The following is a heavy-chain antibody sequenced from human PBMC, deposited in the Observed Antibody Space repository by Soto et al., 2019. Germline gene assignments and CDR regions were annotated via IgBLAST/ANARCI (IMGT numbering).Heavy chain of an antibody. Sequence: PSETLSLTYTVSGGSISSYYWSWIRQPPGKGLEWIGYIYYSGSTNYNPSLKSRVTISVDTSKNQFSLKLSSVTAADTAVYYCATSIVGARFDYWGQGTLVTVSS. V-gene: IGHV4-59*08. CDR2: IYYSGST. CDR3: ATSIVGARFDY. CDR1: GGSISSYY. J-gene: IGHJ4*02. D-gene: IGHD1-26*01.